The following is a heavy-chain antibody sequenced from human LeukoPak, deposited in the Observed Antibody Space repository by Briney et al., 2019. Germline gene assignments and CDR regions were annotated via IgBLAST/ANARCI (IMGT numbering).Heavy chain of an antibody. V-gene: IGHV4-39*01. Sequence: SETLSLTCTVSGGSISSSSYYWGWIRQPPGKVLEGIGSIYYSGSTYYNPSLKSRVTISVDTSKNQFSLKLSSVTAADTAVYYCARQPPVAASGNFVDSWGQGTLVTVSS. J-gene: IGHJ4*02. D-gene: IGHD6-13*01. CDR1: GGSISSSSYY. CDR3: ARQPPVAASGNFVDS. CDR2: IYYSGST.